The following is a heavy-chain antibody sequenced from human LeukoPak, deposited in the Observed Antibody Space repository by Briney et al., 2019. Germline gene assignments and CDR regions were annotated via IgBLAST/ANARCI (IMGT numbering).Heavy chain of an antibody. D-gene: IGHD4-17*01. CDR3: ARERGDRAGYFDL. V-gene: IGHV4-59*01. J-gene: IGHJ2*01. CDR1: GDPLSRYN. CDR2: IYYSGST. Sequence: PSETLTLTCPAPGDPLSRYNWGWVRQPPGKGLEWIGYIYYSGSTNYNPSLKSRVTISVDTSKNQFSLKLSSVTAADTAVYYCARERGDRAGYFDLWGRGTLVTVSS.